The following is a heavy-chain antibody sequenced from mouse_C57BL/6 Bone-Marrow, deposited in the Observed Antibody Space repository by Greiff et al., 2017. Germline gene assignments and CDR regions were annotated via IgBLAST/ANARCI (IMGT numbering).Heavy chain of an antibody. CDR3: ARLLLRAMDY. Sequence: EVQLQESGGGLVKPGGSLKLSCAASGFTFSSYAMSWVRQTPEKRLEWVATISDGGSYTYYPDNGKGRFTISRDNAKNNLYLQMSHLKSEDTAMYYCARLLLRAMDYWGQGTSVTGSS. D-gene: IGHD1-1*01. CDR2: ISDGGSYT. J-gene: IGHJ4*01. V-gene: IGHV5-4*01. CDR1: GFTFSSYA.